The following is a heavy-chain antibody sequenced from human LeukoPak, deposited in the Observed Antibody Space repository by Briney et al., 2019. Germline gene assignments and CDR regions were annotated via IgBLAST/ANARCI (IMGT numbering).Heavy chain of an antibody. CDR3: AKAAPTPRGYSGYVQGYFDY. V-gene: IGHV3-23*01. CDR2: ISGSGGST. Sequence: GGSLRLSCAASGFTFSSYAMSWVRQAPGKGLEWVSAISGSGGSTYYADSVKGRFTISRDNSKNTLYLQMNSLRAEDTAVYYCAKAAPTPRGYSGYVQGYFDYWGQGTLVTVSS. D-gene: IGHD5-12*01. CDR1: GFTFSSYA. J-gene: IGHJ4*02.